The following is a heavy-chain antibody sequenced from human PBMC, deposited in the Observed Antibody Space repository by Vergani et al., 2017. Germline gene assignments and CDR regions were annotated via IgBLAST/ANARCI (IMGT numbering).Heavy chain of an antibody. Sequence: QVQLVESGGGVVQPGRSLSLSCAASGFTFSSYGMHWVRPAPGKGLEWVAVISYDGSNKYYADSVKGRFTISRDNSKNSQYLQMNSLRAEETAVYYCATDELGGYDYYYYGMDVWGQGTTVTVSS. CDR1: GFTFSSYG. D-gene: IGHD5-12*01. CDR2: ISYDGSNK. V-gene: IGHV3-30*03. J-gene: IGHJ6*02. CDR3: ATDELGGYDYYYYGMDV.